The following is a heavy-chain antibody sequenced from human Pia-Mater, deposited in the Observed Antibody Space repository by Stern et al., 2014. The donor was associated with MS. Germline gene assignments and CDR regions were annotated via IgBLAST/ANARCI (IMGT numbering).Heavy chain of an antibody. Sequence: EVQLVESGGGFVQPGGSLRLSCAASGFRFSSYAMSWVRQTPGKGLEWVSGISASGGSTYYADSGKGWFTISRDKSKNTLFLQMNSLRAEDTAVYYCAKGVWGSYLNAFDMWGQGTMVTVSS. CDR3: AKGVWGSYLNAFDM. J-gene: IGHJ3*02. V-gene: IGHV3-23*04. D-gene: IGHD3-16*02. CDR2: ISASGGST. CDR1: GFRFSSYA.